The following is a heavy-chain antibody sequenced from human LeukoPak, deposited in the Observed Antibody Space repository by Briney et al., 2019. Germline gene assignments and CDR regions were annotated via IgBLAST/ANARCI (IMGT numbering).Heavy chain of an antibody. V-gene: IGHV3-48*04. J-gene: IGHJ4*02. Sequence: GGSLRLSCVASGFIFSGYSMNWVRQAPGKGLEWISYITSTGSTIYYADSVKGRFTISRDNAKNTLYLQVNSLRAEDTAVYFCARGGSDTAMAHDYWGQGTLVTVSS. CDR3: ARGGSDTAMAHDY. CDR2: ITSTGSTI. D-gene: IGHD5-18*01. CDR1: GFIFSGYS.